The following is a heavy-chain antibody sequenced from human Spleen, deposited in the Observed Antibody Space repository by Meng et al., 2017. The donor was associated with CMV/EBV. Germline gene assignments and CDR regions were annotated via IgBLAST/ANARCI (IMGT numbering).Heavy chain of an antibody. CDR2: ISWNSGSI. Sequence: GESLKISCAASGFTFSSYGMHWVRQAPGKGLEWVSGISWNSGSIGYADSVKGRFTISRDNAKNTLYLQMNSLRVEDTAVYYCARVSSGRLGWFDPWGQGTLVTVSS. V-gene: IGHV3-74*01. CDR1: GFTFSSYG. J-gene: IGHJ5*02. D-gene: IGHD2-15*01. CDR3: ARVSSGRLGWFDP.